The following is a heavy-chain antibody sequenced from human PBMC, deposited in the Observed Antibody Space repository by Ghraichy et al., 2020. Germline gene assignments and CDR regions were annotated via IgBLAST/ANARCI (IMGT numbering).Heavy chain of an antibody. D-gene: IGHD3-10*01. CDR3: ARPRITMVRGGKNLNGMDV. V-gene: IGHV3-33*01. CDR2: IWYDGSNK. J-gene: IGHJ6*02. CDR1: GFTFSSYG. Sequence: GGSLRLSCAASGFTFSSYGMHWVRQAPGKRLEWVAVIWYDGSNKYYADSVKGRFTISRDNSKNTLYLQMNSLRAEDTAVYYCARPRITMVRGGKNLNGMDVWGQGTTVTVSS.